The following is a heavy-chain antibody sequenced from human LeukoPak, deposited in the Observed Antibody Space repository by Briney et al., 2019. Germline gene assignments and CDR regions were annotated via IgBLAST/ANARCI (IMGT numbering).Heavy chain of an antibody. J-gene: IGHJ4*02. V-gene: IGHV3-23*01. CDR2: ISADSYYT. D-gene: IGHD5-18*01. Sequence: PGGSLRLSCAASGFTFSSHALSWVRQAPGKGLEWVSAISADSYYTYYAASVQGRFTISRDNSKNTLYLQMSSLRAEDTALYYCANFVDTSMGGNDYWGQGTLVTVSS. CDR1: GFTFSSHA. CDR3: ANFVDTSMGGNDY.